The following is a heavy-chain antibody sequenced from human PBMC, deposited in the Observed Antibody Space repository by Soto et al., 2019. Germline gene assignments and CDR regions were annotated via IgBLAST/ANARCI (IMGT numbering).Heavy chain of an antibody. CDR3: ARAQSLLLWFGELGY. D-gene: IGHD3-10*01. CDR2: INAGNGNT. V-gene: IGHV1-3*01. J-gene: IGHJ4*02. CDR1: GYTFTSYA. Sequence: GASVKVSCKASGYTFTSYAMHWVRQAPGQRLEWMGWINAGNGNTKYSQKFQGRVTITRDTSASTAYMELSSLRSEDTAVYYCARAQSLLLWFGELGYWGQGTLVTVSS.